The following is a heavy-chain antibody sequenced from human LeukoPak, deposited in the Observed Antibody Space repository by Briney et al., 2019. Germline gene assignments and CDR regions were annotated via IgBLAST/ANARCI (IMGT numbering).Heavy chain of an antibody. D-gene: IGHD2-15*01. CDR1: GFTFSSYA. V-gene: IGHV3-23*01. CDR2: ISGSGGST. CDR3: AKDLRGYYYYMDV. J-gene: IGHJ6*03. Sequence: GVSLRLSCAASGFTFSSYAMSWVRQAPGKGLEWVSAISGSGGSTYYADSVKGRFTISRDNSKNTLYLQMNSLRAEDTAVYYCAKDLRGYYYYMDVWGKGTTVTVSS.